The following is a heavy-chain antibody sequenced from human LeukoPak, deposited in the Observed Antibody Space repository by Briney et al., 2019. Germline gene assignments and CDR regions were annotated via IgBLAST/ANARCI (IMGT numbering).Heavy chain of an antibody. Sequence: GGSLRLSCAASGFTFSSDTMHWVRQAPDKGLEWVAVISHDGGNKYYADSVKGRFTISRDNSKNTLYLQMNGLRAEETAMYYCATPYTSGWSLYFDNWGQGTLVTVSS. CDR3: ATPYTSGWSLYFDN. CDR2: ISHDGGNK. V-gene: IGHV3-30-3*01. CDR1: GFTFSSDT. J-gene: IGHJ4*02. D-gene: IGHD6-19*01.